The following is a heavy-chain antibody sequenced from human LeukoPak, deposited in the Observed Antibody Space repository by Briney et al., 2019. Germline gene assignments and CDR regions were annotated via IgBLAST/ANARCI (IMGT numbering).Heavy chain of an antibody. CDR1: GGTFSSYT. CDR2: IIPILGIA. Sequence: SVKVSCKASGGTFSSYTISWVRQAPGQGLEWMGRIIPILGIANYAQKFQGRVSITADKSTSTAYMELSSLRSEDTAVYYCAREKGYCSSTSCFDAFDIWGQGTMVTVSS. CDR3: AREKGYCSSTSCFDAFDI. D-gene: IGHD2-2*01. V-gene: IGHV1-69*04. J-gene: IGHJ3*02.